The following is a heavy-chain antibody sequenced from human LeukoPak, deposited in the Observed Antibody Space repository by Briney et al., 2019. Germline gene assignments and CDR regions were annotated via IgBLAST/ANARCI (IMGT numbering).Heavy chain of an antibody. J-gene: IGHJ4*02. CDR1: GGSFSGYY. D-gene: IGHD3-22*01. Sequence: PSETLSLTCAVYGGSFSGYYWSWIRQPPGKGLEWIGEINHSGSTNYNPSLKSQVTISVDTSKNQFSLKLSSVTAADTAVYYCASPRNYYDSRHSIFYWGQGTLVTVSS. V-gene: IGHV4-34*01. CDR3: ASPRNYYDSRHSIFY. CDR2: INHSGST.